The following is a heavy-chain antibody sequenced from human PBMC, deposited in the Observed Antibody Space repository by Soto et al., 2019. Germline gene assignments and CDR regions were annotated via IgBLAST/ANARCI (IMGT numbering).Heavy chain of an antibody. CDR2: INHSGST. D-gene: IGHD4-4*01. Sequence: SETLSLTCAVYGGSFSGYYWSWIRQPPGKGLEWIGEINHSGSTTYNPSLRSRVTMSVDTSKNQFSLRLSSVTAADTAVYYCARGKGNYQTFDSWGQGTQVTVSS. J-gene: IGHJ4*02. V-gene: IGHV4-34*01. CDR3: ARGKGNYQTFDS. CDR1: GGSFSGYY.